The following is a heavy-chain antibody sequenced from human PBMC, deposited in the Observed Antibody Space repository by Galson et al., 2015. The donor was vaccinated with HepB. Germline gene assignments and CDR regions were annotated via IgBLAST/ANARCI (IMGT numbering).Heavy chain of an antibody. Sequence: SLRLSCAASGFTVSSNYMSWVRQAPGKGLEWVSVLYSGGTTYYADSVKGRFTISRDNSKNTLYLQMNSLRAEDTAVYYCAREVYSSSWYFDYWGQGTLVTVSS. D-gene: IGHD6-13*01. V-gene: IGHV3-53*01. CDR1: GFTVSSNY. CDR3: AREVYSSSWYFDY. CDR2: LYSGGTT. J-gene: IGHJ4*02.